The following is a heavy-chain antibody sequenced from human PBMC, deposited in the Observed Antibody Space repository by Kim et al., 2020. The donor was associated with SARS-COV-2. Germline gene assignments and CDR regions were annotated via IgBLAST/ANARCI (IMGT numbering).Heavy chain of an antibody. D-gene: IGHD3-10*01. CDR3: ATDYGSGSPDDY. Sequence: NYGPSFQGHVTISADKSISTAYLQWSSLKASDTAMYYCATDYGSGSPDDYWGQGTLVTVSS. J-gene: IGHJ4*02. V-gene: IGHV5-10-1*01.